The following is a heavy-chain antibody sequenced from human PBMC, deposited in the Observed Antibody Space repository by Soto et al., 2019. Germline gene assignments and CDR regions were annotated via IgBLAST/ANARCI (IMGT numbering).Heavy chain of an antibody. CDR3: ARGLSGSYSGWFDP. Sequence: PSETLSLTCAVYGGSFSGYYWSWIRQPPGKGLEWIGEINHSGSTNYNPSLKSRVTISVDTSKNQFSLKLSSVTAADTAVYYCARGLSGSYSGWFDPWGQGTLVTVSS. J-gene: IGHJ5*02. CDR2: INHSGST. D-gene: IGHD1-26*01. V-gene: IGHV4-34*01. CDR1: GGSFSGYY.